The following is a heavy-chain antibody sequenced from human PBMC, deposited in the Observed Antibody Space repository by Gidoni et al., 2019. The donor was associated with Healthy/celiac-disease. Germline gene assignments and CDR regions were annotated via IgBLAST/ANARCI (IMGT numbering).Heavy chain of an antibody. CDR3: ARHHMGITMIVVVTNWFDP. D-gene: IGHD3-22*01. CDR2: IYYSGST. J-gene: IGHJ5*02. V-gene: IGHV4-39*01. Sequence: QLQLQESGPGLVKPSETLSLTCTVSGGSISSSSYYWGWIRQPPGKGLECIGSIYYSGSTYYNPSLKSRVTISVDTSKNQFSLKLSSVTAADTAVYYCARHHMGITMIVVVTNWFDPWGQGTLVTVSS. CDR1: GGSISSSSYY.